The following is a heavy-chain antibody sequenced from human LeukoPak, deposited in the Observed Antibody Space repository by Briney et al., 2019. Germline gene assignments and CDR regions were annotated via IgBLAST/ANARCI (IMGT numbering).Heavy chain of an antibody. CDR3: ARVTEHTAMVHWYFDL. CDR1: GYTFTSYG. J-gene: IGHJ2*01. D-gene: IGHD5-18*01. CDR2: INPNSGGT. V-gene: IGHV1-2*02. Sequence: ASVKVSCKASGYTFTSYGISWVRQAPGQGLEWMGWINPNSGGTNYAQKFQGRVTMTRDTSISTAYMELSSLRSDDTAVYYCARVTEHTAMVHWYFDLWGRGTLVTV.